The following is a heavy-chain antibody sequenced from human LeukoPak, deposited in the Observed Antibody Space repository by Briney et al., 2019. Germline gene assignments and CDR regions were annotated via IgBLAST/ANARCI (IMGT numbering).Heavy chain of an antibody. V-gene: IGHV1-46*01. CDR1: GYSFTSYY. J-gene: IGHJ4*02. CDR3: ASTYYDFWSGYSNGLDY. Sequence: ASVKVSCKASGYSFTSYYMHWVRQAPGQGLEWMGIINPSGDSTSYAQKFQGRVTMTRDTSISTAYMELSRLRSDDTAVYYCASTYYDFWSGYSNGLDYWGQGTLVTVSS. D-gene: IGHD3-3*01. CDR2: INPSGDST.